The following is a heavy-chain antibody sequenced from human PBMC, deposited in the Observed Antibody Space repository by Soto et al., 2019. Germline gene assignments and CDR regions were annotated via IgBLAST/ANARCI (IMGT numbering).Heavy chain of an antibody. CDR3: ARDRDSSSWYRSGTGAFDI. Sequence: GGSLRLSCAASGFSVSTKYMSWVRQAPGKGLECVSIIYRGGTTYYADSVKGRFTISRDNSKNTLYLQMNSLRADDTAVYYCARDRDSSSWYRSGTGAFDIWGQGTKVTVSS. V-gene: IGHV3-53*01. CDR2: IYRGGTT. CDR1: GFSVSTKY. D-gene: IGHD6-13*01. J-gene: IGHJ3*02.